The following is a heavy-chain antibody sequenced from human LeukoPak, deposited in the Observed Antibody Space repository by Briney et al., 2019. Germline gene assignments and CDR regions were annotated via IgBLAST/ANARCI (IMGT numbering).Heavy chain of an antibody. CDR2: IYYSGRT. CDR1: GGSISSYY. V-gene: IGHV4-59*01. CDR3: ARARISATDAFDI. Sequence: SETLSLTCTVSGGSISSYYWSWIRQPPGKGLEWIGYIYYSGRTDYNPSLRSRVTISVDKSKNQFSLKVSSVTAADTAVYYCARARISATDAFDIWGPGTMVTTSS. J-gene: IGHJ3*02.